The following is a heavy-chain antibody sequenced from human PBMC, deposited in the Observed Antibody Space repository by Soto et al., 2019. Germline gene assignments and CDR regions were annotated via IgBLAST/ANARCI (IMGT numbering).Heavy chain of an antibody. J-gene: IGHJ6*02. Sequence: PSETLSLTCTVSGGSISSYYWSWLRQPPGKGLEWIGYIYYSGSTNYNPSLKSRVTISVDTYKNQFSLKMSSVTAADTAVYYCARDQIFYDSSGRDYYYYYGMDVWGQGTTCTVS. CDR2: IYYSGST. CDR1: GGSISSYY. D-gene: IGHD3-22*01. V-gene: IGHV4-59*01. CDR3: ARDQIFYDSSGRDYYYYYGMDV.